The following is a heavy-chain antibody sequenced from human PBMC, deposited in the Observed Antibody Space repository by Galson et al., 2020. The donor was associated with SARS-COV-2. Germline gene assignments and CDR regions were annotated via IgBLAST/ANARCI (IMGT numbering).Heavy chain of an antibody. CDR1: GFTFSNYA. CDR3: ARPRSGGYYGFFAY. D-gene: IGHD1-26*01. J-gene: IGHJ4*02. CDR2: ISYDGSNK. V-gene: IGHV3-30*04. Sequence: GESLKISCAASGFTFSNYAMHWVRQAPGKGLEWVAVISYDGSNKYYADSVKGRFTISRDNSKNTLCLQMNSLRTEDTAVYYCARPRSGGYYGFFAYWVQVTLVTVAS.